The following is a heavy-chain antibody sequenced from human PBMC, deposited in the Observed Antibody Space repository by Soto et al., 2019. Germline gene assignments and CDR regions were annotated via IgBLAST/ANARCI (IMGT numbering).Heavy chain of an antibody. V-gene: IGHV1-46*01. D-gene: IGHD3-22*01. CDR3: ARDLMITTTIIVISYYYYGMDV. CDR1: GYTFTSYY. Sequence: VSCKASGYTFTSYYMHWVRQAPGQGLEWMGIINPSGGSTSYAQKFQGRVTMTRDTSTSTVYMELSSLRSEDTAVYYCARDLMITTTIIVISYYYYGMDVWGQGTTVTVSS. CDR2: INPSGGST. J-gene: IGHJ6*02.